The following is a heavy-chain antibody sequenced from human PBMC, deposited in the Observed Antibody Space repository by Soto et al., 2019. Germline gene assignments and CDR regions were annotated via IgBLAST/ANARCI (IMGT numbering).Heavy chain of an antibody. D-gene: IGHD2-15*01. CDR1: GFTFSDAW. CDR3: TTDMWRIAVVVGSTGYFNP. V-gene: IGHV3-15*01. J-gene: IGHJ5*02. CDR2: IKSKSDGGTT. Sequence: GGSLGLSFEASGFTFSDAWMSWVRQATGKWLDWVGRIKSKSDGGTTEYAAPVRGRFTISRDDSKNTLYLQMKRLKTEDTAVYYCTTDMWRIAVVVGSTGYFNPWGQGTPVTVSS.